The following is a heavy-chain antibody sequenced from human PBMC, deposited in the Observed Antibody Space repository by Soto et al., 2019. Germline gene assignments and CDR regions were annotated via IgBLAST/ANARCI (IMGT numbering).Heavy chain of an antibody. D-gene: IGHD3-16*01. CDR1: GGTFSSYT. CDR3: ARMFGPAMACDY. Sequence: QVQLVQSGAEVKKPGSSVKVSCKASGGTFSSYTISWVRQAPGQGLEWMGRIIPILGIANYAQKFQGRVTITADQTTSTAYKEVSSLRSEDTAGYYCARMFGPAMACDYWGQGTLGTGSS. J-gene: IGHJ4*02. CDR2: IIPILGIA. V-gene: IGHV1-69*02.